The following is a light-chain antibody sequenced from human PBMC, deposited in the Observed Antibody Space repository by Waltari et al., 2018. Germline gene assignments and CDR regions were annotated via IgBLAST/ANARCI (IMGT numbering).Light chain of an antibody. J-gene: IGKJ1*01. CDR2: AAS. CDR3: QLGYTTPRT. CDR1: QNIRNF. Sequence: DIQMTQSPSSLSASVGDRVTITCRASQNIRNFLNWYQQKPGKAPDLLIYAASSLQTGVPSRFSGSGSRTDFTLTISGLQPEDFAVYFCQLGYTTPRTFGQGTKVEIK. V-gene: IGKV1-39*01.